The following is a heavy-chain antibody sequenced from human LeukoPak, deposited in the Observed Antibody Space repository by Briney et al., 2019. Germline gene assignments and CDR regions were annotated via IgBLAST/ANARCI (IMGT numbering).Heavy chain of an antibody. V-gene: IGHV4-59*11. Sequence: SETLSLTCTVSGGSISSHYWSWIRQPPGKGLEWIGYIYYSGSTNYNPSLKSRVTISVDTSKNQFSLKLSSVTAADTAVYYCARGAGTYDFWSGYKVNWFDPWGQGTLVTLSS. CDR3: ARGAGTYDFWSGYKVNWFDP. CDR2: IYYSGST. J-gene: IGHJ5*02. D-gene: IGHD3-3*01. CDR1: GGSISSHY.